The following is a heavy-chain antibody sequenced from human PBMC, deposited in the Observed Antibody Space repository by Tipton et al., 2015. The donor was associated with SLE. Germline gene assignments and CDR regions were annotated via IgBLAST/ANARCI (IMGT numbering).Heavy chain of an antibody. V-gene: IGHV4-34*01. J-gene: IGHJ4*02. CDR1: GGSFSGYY. D-gene: IGHD6-13*01. CDR3: ARERSPELRYSSSWS. CDR2: INHSGST. Sequence: TLSLTCAVYGGSFSGYYWNWIRQPPGKGLEWIGEINHSGSTYYNPSLKSRVTISVDTSKNQFSLKLSSVTAADTAVYYCARERSPELRYSSSWSWGQGTLVTVSS.